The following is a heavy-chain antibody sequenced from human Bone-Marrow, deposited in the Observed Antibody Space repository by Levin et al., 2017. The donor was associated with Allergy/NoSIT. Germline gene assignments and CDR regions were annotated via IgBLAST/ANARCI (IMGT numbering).Heavy chain of an antibody. J-gene: IGHJ5*02. CDR3: VRGGLTYYDFWNNSPAFDP. CDR1: GYKFTNNY. V-gene: IGHV1-46*04. Sequence: ASVKVSCKAAGYKFTNNYIHWVRQAPGQGLEWMGIINPSDNYTLYTERLQGRVTMTSDTSSNTVFLELTSLRSDDTAAYFCVRGGLTYYDFWNNSPAFDPWGQGTLVTVSS. D-gene: IGHD3/OR15-3a*01. CDR2: INPSDNYT.